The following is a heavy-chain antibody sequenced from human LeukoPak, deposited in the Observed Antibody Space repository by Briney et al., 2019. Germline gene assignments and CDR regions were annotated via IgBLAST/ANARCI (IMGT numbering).Heavy chain of an antibody. J-gene: IGHJ4*02. Sequence: RGSLRLSCGASGFTFSRYPMRSVRQAPRERLQWVSQIVGSGGAIYYADSLRGRFTSSRDNSKNTLLLEMNSLRAEDTAVYYCALQGGDARLTKLRGVVIHSFHYWGQGTLVTVSS. CDR2: IVGSGGAI. CDR1: GFTFSRYP. D-gene: IGHD3-10*01. CDR3: ALQGGDARLTKLRGVVIHSFHY. V-gene: IGHV3-23*01.